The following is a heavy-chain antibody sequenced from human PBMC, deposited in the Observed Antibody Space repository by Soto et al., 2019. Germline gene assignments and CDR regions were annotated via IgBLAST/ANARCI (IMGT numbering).Heavy chain of an antibody. CDR2: IIPILGIA. D-gene: IGHD3-3*01. CDR3: ARDSYYDFWSGGFDP. CDR1: GGTFSSYT. J-gene: IGHJ5*02. V-gene: IGHV1-69*08. Sequence: QVQLVQSGAEVKKPGSSVKVSCKASGGTFSSYTISWVRQAPGQGLEWMGRIIPILGIANYAQKFQGRVTINADKSTSTAYMELSSLSSEDTAVYYCARDSYYDFWSGGFDPWGQGTLVTVSS.